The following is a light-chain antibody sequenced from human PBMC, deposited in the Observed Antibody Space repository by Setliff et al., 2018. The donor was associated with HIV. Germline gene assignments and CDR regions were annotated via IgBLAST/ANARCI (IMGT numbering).Light chain of an antibody. CDR1: PSDVGGFTL. J-gene: IGLJ2*01. CDR2: DVS. CDR3: CSYAGSDTWI. Sequence: QSALSQPASVSGSPGQSITISCTGTPSDVGGFTLVSWYQKYPDRVPKLIIYDVSKRPSRVSDRFSASKSGNTASLTISGLQADDEAHYYCCSYAGSDTWIFGGGTKVTVL. V-gene: IGLV2-23*02.